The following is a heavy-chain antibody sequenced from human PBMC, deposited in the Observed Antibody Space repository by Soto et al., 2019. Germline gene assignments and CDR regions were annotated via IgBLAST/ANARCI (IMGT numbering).Heavy chain of an antibody. D-gene: IGHD6-13*01. CDR2: ISGSGGST. Sequence: GGSLRLSCAASGFTFSSYAMSWVRQAPGKGLEWVSAISGSGGSTYYADSVKGRFTISRDNSKNTLYLQTNSLRAEDTAVYYCAKDLARYSSIRSFDYWGQGTLVTVSS. J-gene: IGHJ4*02. V-gene: IGHV3-23*01. CDR3: AKDLARYSSIRSFDY. CDR1: GFTFSSYA.